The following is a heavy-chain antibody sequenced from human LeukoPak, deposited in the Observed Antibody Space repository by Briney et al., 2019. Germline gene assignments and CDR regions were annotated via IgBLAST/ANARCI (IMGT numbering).Heavy chain of an antibody. J-gene: IGHJ3*02. CDR1: GGSISSYY. CDR2: IYYSGST. CDR3: ARGGGAFDI. V-gene: IGHV4-59*12. Sequence: SETLSLTCTVSGGSISSYYWTWIRQPPGRGLEWIGYIYYSGSTNYNPSLKGRVTISVDTSKNQFSLKLRSVTAADTAVYYCARGGGAFDIWGHGTMVTVSS.